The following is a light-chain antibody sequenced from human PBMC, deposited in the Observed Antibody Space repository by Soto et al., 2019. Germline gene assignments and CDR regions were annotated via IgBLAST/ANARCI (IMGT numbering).Light chain of an antibody. CDR2: AAS. CDR1: QSVSNY. J-gene: IGKJ5*01. V-gene: IGKV1-39*01. Sequence: DLQMTQSPSSLSASVGDRVTITCRASQSVSNYLNWFQQKPGKAPKLLIYAASTLQSGVPSRFSLSGSGTYFTLTISILQPEDFATYYCQHSYGSSGITFGHGTRLDIK. CDR3: QHSYGSSGIT.